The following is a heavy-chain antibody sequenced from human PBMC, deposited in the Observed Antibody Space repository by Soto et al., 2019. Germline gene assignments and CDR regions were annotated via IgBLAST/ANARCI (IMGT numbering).Heavy chain of an antibody. J-gene: IGHJ4*02. D-gene: IGHD4-17*01. Sequence: PSETLSLTCTVSGGSVTNSSYYWGWIRQSPGKGLEWIGSVYYRGRSYSKSSVKSRVTISVDTSKNRLSLSLNSVTASDTAVYFCVSQRTTVPTQAYFDYWGPGALVTVS. CDR2: VYYRGRS. CDR1: GGSVTNSSYY. CDR3: VSQRTTVPTQAYFDY. V-gene: IGHV4-39*01.